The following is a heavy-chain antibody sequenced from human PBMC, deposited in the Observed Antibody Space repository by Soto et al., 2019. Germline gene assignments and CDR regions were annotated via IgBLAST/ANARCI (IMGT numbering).Heavy chain of an antibody. CDR3: ARVSTPPPFRTTFDY. Sequence: KSSETLSLTCAVSGYSISSGYYWGWIRQPPGKGLEWIGSIYHSGSTYYNPSLKSRVTISVDTSKNQFSLKLSSVTAADTAVYYCARVSTPPPFRTTFDYWGQGTLVTVS. CDR1: GYSISSGYY. J-gene: IGHJ4*02. CDR2: IYHSGST. V-gene: IGHV4-38-2*01.